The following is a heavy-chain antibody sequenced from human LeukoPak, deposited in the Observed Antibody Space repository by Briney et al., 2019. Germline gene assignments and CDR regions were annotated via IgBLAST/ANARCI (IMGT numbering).Heavy chain of an antibody. D-gene: IGHD2-2*02. V-gene: IGHV4-59*11. Sequence: PSETLSLTCSVSGCTISSHYWSWLRQPPGMGLEWIGYIYNSGSTNYNPSLKSRVTISVDTSKNQFSLKLSSVTAADTAVYYCARDWRCSSTSCYTWGGFDHWGQGTLVTVSS. CDR1: GCTISSHY. CDR3: ARDWRCSSTSCYTWGGFDH. J-gene: IGHJ5*02. CDR2: IYNSGST.